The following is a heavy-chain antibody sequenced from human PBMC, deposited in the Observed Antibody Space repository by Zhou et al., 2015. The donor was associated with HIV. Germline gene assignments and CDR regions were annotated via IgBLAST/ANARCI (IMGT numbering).Heavy chain of an antibody. D-gene: IGHD3-10*01. CDR3: TGIWFGEFDDAFDI. J-gene: IGHJ3*02. V-gene: IGHV3-73*01. CDR1: GFTFSGSA. Sequence: VQLVESGGRLGPAWGGSLRLSCAASGFTFSGSAMHWVRQASGKGLEWVGRIKSKANSYATAYAASVKGRFTISRDESKNTAYLQMNSLKTEDTAVYYCTGIWFGEFDDAFDIWGQGTMVTVSS. CDR2: IKSKANSYAT.